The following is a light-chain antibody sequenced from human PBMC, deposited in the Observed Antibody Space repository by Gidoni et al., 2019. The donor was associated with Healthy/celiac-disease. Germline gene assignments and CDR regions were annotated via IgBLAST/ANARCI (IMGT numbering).Light chain of an antibody. CDR1: QSISSY. CDR2: GAF. J-gene: IGKJ2*01. Sequence: DIQMTQSPSSLSASVGDRVTITCRASQSISSYLNWYQQKPGKAPELLIYGAFSLQSGVPSRFSGSGSGTDFTLTISSLQPEYFATYYCQQSFGTPRYTFGQGTKLEIK. V-gene: IGKV1-39*01. CDR3: QQSFGTPRYT.